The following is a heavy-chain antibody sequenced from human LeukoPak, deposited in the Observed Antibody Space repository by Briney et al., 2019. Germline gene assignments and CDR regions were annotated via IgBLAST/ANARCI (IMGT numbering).Heavy chain of an antibody. CDR1: GGTFSSYA. Sequence: SVMVSCKASGGTFSSYAISWVRQAPGQGLEWMGRIIPIFGIANYAQKFQGRVTITADKSTSTAYMELSSLRSEDTAVYYCARSRAHYGSGSYTVDYWGQGTLVTVSS. J-gene: IGHJ4*02. CDR3: ARSRAHYGSGSYTVDY. CDR2: IIPIFGIA. D-gene: IGHD3-10*01. V-gene: IGHV1-69*04.